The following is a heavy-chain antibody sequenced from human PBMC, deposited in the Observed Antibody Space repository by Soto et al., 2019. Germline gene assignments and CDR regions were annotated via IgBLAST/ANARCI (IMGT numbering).Heavy chain of an antibody. CDR3: AAVGTVPWTYDY. D-gene: IGHD1-1*01. CDR1: GFTFTSSA. CDR2: IVVGSGNT. Sequence: SVKVSFKASGFTFTSSAVQWLRQARGQRLEWIGWIVVGSGNTNYAQKFQERVTITRDMSTSTAYMELSSLGSEDTAVYYCAAVGTVPWTYDYWGQGTLVTVSS. V-gene: IGHV1-58*01. J-gene: IGHJ4*02.